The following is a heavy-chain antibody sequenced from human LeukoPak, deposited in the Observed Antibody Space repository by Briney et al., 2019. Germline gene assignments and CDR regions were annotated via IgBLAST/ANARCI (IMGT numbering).Heavy chain of an antibody. CDR3: AKEFFPESSGYDPFHI. D-gene: IGHD3-22*01. J-gene: IGHJ3*02. Sequence: VGPLRLSCAASRFSFSTYEMDWVRQAPGKGLEWVAYISSGGGTIYYADSVRGRFTISRDNAKNSLYLQMNSLRAEDTAVYYCAKEFFPESSGYDPFHIWGPGTMVTVSS. CDR1: RFSFSTYE. CDR2: ISSGGGTI. V-gene: IGHV3-48*03.